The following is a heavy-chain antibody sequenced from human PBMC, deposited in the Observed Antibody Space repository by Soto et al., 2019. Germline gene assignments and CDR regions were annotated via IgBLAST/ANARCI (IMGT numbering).Heavy chain of an antibody. J-gene: IGHJ3*02. CDR1: GYTFTSYD. V-gene: IGHV1-8*01. CDR2: MNPNSGNT. D-gene: IGHD3-22*01. CDR3: ARGLITMIVDDAFDI. Sequence: QVQLVQSGAEVKKPGASVKVSCKASGYTFTSYDINWVRQATGQGLEWMGWMNPNSGNTGYAQKFQGRVTMTRNITINTAYMELSSLRSEDTAVYYCARGLITMIVDDAFDIWGQGTMVTVSS.